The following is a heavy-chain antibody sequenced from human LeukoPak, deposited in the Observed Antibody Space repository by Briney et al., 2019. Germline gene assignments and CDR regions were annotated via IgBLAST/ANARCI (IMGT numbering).Heavy chain of an antibody. J-gene: IGHJ1*01. Sequence: GGSLRLSCAVSGFTFSSYAMHWVRQAPGKGLEWVAVISYDGSNKYYADSVKGRFTISRDNSKNTLYLQMNSLRAEDTAVYYCARELTPSRGQVAREYFQHWGQGTLVTVSS. CDR2: ISYDGSNK. CDR3: ARELTPSRGQVAREYFQH. D-gene: IGHD5-12*01. V-gene: IGHV3-30-3*01. CDR1: GFTFSSYA.